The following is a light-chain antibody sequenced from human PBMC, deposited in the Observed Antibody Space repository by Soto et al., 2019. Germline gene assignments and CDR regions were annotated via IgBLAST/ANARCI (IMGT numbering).Light chain of an antibody. CDR1: QDVSRS. J-gene: IGKJ3*01. V-gene: IGKV1-9*01. CDR3: QQYSRYSFT. Sequence: DTQLTQSPSFLSASVGDRVTITCRASQDVSRSVGWYQQKPGKAPKLLISAASTLHSGVPSRFSGSGSGTDFTLTISSLQPDDFAFYYCQQYSRYSFTFGPGTKVEI. CDR2: AAS.